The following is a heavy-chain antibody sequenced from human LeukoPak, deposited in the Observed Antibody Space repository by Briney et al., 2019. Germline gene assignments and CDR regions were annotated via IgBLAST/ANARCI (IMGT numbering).Heavy chain of an antibody. CDR2: IYYSGIS. V-gene: IGHV4-59*01. Sequence: SETLSLTCTVSDVSISSFYWSWLRQPPGKGLEWIGYIYYSGISHYNPSLKSRVTISVDTSKNQFSMKLSSVTAADTAVYFCARPVRRLRRDDAFDIWGQGTMVTVSS. CDR1: DVSISSFY. D-gene: IGHD4-17*01. J-gene: IGHJ3*02. CDR3: ARPVRRLRRDDAFDI.